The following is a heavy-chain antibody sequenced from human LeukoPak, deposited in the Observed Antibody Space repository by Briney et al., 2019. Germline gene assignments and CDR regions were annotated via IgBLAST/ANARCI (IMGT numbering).Heavy chain of an antibody. CDR2: IYYSGST. D-gene: IGHD6-13*01. CDR3: ARDTGYSSSWPSYYYYYGMDV. CDR1: GGSISSYY. Sequence: SETLSLTCTVSGGSISSYYWSWIRQPPGKGLEWIGYIYYSGSTNYNPTLKSRVTISVDTSKNRFSLKLSSVTAADTAVYYCARDTGYSSSWPSYYYYYGMDVWGQGTTVTVSS. V-gene: IGHV4-59*01. J-gene: IGHJ6*02.